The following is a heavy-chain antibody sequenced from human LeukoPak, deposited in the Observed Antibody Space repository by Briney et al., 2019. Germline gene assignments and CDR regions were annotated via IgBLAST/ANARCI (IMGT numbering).Heavy chain of an antibody. CDR2: ISAGGGST. V-gene: IGHV3-23*01. J-gene: IGHJ4*02. CDR3: AKFDRTATYFDS. D-gene: IGHD2-21*02. Sequence: PGGSLRLSCAASGFTFDDYAMHWVRQAPGKGLEWVSAISAGGGSTYDADSVKGRFTISSDNSKNTVYLQMTSLRVDDTAVYYCAKFDRTATYFDSWGQGTLVTISS. CDR1: GFTFDDYA.